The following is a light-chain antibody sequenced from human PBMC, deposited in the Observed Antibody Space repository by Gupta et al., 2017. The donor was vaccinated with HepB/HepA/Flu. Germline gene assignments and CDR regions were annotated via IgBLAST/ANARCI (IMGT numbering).Light chain of an antibody. V-gene: IGLV1-51*02. J-gene: IGLJ3*02. CDR3: GTRDSTMRGV. Sequence: QSVLTQPPSVSAAPGQKVTISCSGSNTDVGSHYVSPNLLILRDVERPTGIPYRFSGSKSGTSATLAISELQTVDEADYYCGTRDSTMRGVFGGGTRLTVL. CDR2: RDV. CDR1: NTDVGSHY.